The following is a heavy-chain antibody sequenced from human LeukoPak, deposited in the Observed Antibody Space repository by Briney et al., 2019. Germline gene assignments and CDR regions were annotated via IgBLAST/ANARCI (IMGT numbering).Heavy chain of an antibody. CDR3: ARALYNWNYGALGAFDI. CDR1: GFTVSSYW. D-gene: IGHD1-7*01. CDR2: LNSDGSST. J-gene: IGHJ3*02. Sequence: GGSLRLSCAASGFTVSSYWMHWVRQAPGKGLVWVSRLNSDGSSTSYADSVRGRFTISRDNAKNTLYLQMNSLRAEDTAVYYCARALYNWNYGALGAFDIWGQGTMVTVSS. V-gene: IGHV3-74*01.